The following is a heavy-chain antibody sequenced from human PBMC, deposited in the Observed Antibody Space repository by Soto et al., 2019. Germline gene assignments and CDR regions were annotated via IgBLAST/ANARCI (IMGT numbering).Heavy chain of an antibody. CDR3: TKEKSAMYSGYDALDI. D-gene: IGHD5-12*01. V-gene: IGHV3-48*03. J-gene: IGHJ3*02. CDR2: ISSSGII. CDR1: GFTFSSYE. Sequence: GGSLRLSCAASGFTFSSYEMDWVRQAPGKGLEWVAYISSSGIILNGESVKGRFSISRDNADNSLYLQMNSLTAEDTAVYYCTKEKSAMYSGYDALDIWGPGTMVTVSS.